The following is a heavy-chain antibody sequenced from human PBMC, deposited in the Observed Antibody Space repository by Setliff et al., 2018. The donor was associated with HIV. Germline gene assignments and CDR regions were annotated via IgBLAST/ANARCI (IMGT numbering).Heavy chain of an antibody. CDR2: ISSSSSTI. CDR3: ARDIGGANSR. V-gene: IGHV3-48*04. Sequence: GGSLRLSCAASEFTFSRYWMHWVRQAPEKGLVWVSYISSSSSTIYYADSVKGRFSISRDNAKNILYLQMNSLRAEDTAVYYCARDIGGANSRWGQGTLVTVSS. J-gene: IGHJ4*02. CDR1: EFTFSRYW. D-gene: IGHD1-26*01.